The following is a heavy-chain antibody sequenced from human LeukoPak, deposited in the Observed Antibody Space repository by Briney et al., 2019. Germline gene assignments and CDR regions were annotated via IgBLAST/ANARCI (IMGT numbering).Heavy chain of an antibody. CDR1: GYSFTTYD. J-gene: IGHJ5*01. D-gene: IGHD6-6*01. CDR3: ARIIAAREWFDY. V-gene: IGHV1-18*01. Sequence: ASVKVSCRASGYSFTTYDISWVRQAPGQGLEWMGWISAYNGNTNYAHKYQARVTMTTDRSTRTAYMELRSLRSDDTAVYYCARIIAAREWFDYWGQGTLVSVSS. CDR2: ISAYNGNT.